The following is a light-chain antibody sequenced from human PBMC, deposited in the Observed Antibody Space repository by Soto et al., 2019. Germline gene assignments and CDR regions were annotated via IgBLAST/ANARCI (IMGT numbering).Light chain of an antibody. J-gene: IGKJ1*01. CDR2: GAS. V-gene: IGKV3-20*01. Sequence: EVVLTQSPGTLSLSPGARATLSCRASQIFSSTSLAWYQQKPGQAPRLLIYGASNRATGIPDRFSGSGSGSDFILSISRLEPEEFAVYYCQQYDSSPRTFGQVTKVDIK. CDR1: QIFSSTS. CDR3: QQYDSSPRT.